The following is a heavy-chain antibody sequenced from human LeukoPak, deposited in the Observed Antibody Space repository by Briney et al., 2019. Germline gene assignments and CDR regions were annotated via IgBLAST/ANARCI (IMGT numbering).Heavy chain of an antibody. D-gene: IGHD3-22*01. V-gene: IGHV3-7*01. Sequence: PGGSLRLSCAASGFAFSSYWMSWVRQAPGKGLEWVANIKREGSDTYYVDAVKGLFTISRDNANNSLYLQLNSLRAEDTAVYYCARDANYYDSRGENYFNYWGQGTLVTVSS. CDR1: GFAFSSYW. CDR3: ARDANYYDSRGENYFNY. J-gene: IGHJ4*02. CDR2: IKREGSDT.